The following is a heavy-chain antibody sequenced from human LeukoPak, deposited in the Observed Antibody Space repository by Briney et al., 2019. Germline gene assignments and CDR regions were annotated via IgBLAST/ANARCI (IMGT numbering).Heavy chain of an antibody. CDR3: ARDLSVAGRTYYFDY. V-gene: IGHV3-21*01. CDR2: ISSSSSYI. D-gene: IGHD6-19*01. Sequence: PGGSLRLSCAASGFTFSSYSMNWVRKAQAEGLEWVSSISSSSSYIYYADSVKGRFTISRDNAKNSLYLQMNSLRADDTAVYYCARDLSVAGRTYYFDYWGQGTLVTVSS. CDR1: GFTFSSYS. J-gene: IGHJ4*02.